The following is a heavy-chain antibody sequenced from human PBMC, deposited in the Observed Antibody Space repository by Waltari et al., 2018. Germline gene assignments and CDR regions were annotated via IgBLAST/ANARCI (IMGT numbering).Heavy chain of an antibody. D-gene: IGHD1-1*01. CDR2: IYSGGST. Sequence: EVQLVEYGVGLIQPGGSLSLSCAASCFICSSQYMSWVRQAPGKWLEWISVIYSGGSTYYADSVKGRFTISRDNSKNTVFLQMNSLRAEDTAVYYCAREVGDWSDALGYWGQGTLVTVSS. V-gene: IGHV3-53*01. J-gene: IGHJ4*02. CDR1: CFICSSQY. CDR3: AREVGDWSDALGY.